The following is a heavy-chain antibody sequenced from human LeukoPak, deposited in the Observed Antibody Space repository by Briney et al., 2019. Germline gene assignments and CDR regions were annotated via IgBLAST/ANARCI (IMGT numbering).Heavy chain of an antibody. Sequence: GGSLRLSCAASGFTFSSYWMTWVRQAPGKGLEWVANIGEDGSEKYYVDSVKGRFTISRDNAKNSLYLQVNSLRAEDTAVYYCARVHASVLWFGEPGDYYFDYWGQGTLVTVSS. D-gene: IGHD3-10*01. CDR2: IGEDGSEK. CDR1: GFTFSSYW. J-gene: IGHJ4*02. CDR3: ARVHASVLWFGEPGDYYFDY. V-gene: IGHV3-7*01.